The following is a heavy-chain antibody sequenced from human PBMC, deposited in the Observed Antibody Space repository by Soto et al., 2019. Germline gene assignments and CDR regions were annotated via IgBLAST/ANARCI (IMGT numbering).Heavy chain of an antibody. Sequence: EVRLLESGGGLVQPGGSLRLSCEGSGFTFGNYAMTWVRQGPGRGLEWVSALSGSSLNTYYAHSVKGRFTISRENSKNTMYLEMNSLRVDDTAVYYCTTQFFLSSRKPPEDVWGQGTPVAVSS. V-gene: IGHV3-23*01. CDR1: GFTFGNYA. CDR2: LSGSSLNT. CDR3: TTQFFLSSRKPPEDV. J-gene: IGHJ6*02.